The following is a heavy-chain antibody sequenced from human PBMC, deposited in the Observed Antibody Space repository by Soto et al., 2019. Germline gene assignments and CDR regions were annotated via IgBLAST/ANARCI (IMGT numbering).Heavy chain of an antibody. V-gene: IGHV2-5*02. CDR3: AHSVVAGLGYYFDY. J-gene: IGHJ4*02. CDR2: IYWDDDK. CDR1: GFSLSSTRVA. Sequence: QITLKESGPTLVKPTQTLTLTCTFSGFSLSSTRVAVGWIRQPPGKALEWLALIYWDDDKRYSPFLKSRLTITQDTSKNQVVRTITHMDPVDTATYYCAHSVVAGLGYYFDYWGQGTLVTVSS. D-gene: IGHD6-19*01.